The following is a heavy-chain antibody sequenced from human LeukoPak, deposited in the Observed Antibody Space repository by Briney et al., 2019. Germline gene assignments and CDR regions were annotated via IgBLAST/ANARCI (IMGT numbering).Heavy chain of an antibody. CDR1: GGSISSGGYY. V-gene: IGHV4-31*03. CDR3: ARAEGDYHWYFDL. D-gene: IGHD4-17*01. CDR2: IYYSGST. J-gene: IGHJ2*01. Sequence: PSETLSLTCTVSGGSISSGGYYWSWIRQHPGKGLEWIGYIYYSGSTYYNPSLKSRVTISVDTSKNQFSLKLSSVTAADTAVYYCARAEGDYHWYFDLWGRGTLVTVSS.